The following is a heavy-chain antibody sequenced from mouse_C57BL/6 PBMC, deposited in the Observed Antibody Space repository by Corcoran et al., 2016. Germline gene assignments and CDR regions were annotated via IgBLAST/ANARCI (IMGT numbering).Heavy chain of an antibody. V-gene: IGHV1-26*01. CDR1: GYTFTDYY. Sequence: EVQLQQSGPELVKPGASVKISCKASGYTFTDYYMNGVKQSHGKSLEWIGDINPNNGGTSYNQKFKGKANLTVDKSSSTAHMERRSLTAEDSAVYYCARPTLLEGFAYWGQGTLVTVSA. J-gene: IGHJ3*01. CDR2: INPNNGGT. CDR3: ARPTLLEGFAY. D-gene: IGHD2-10*01.